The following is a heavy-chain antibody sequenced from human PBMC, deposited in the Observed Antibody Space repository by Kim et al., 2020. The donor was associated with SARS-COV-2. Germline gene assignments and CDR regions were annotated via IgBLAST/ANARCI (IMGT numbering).Heavy chain of an antibody. V-gene: IGHV1-69*01. J-gene: IGHJ4*02. Sequence: YAQEFQGRVTITADESTSTAYMELSSLRSEDTAVYYCAREAAVAGPVFGYWGQGTLVTVSS. D-gene: IGHD6-19*01. CDR3: AREAAVAGPVFGY.